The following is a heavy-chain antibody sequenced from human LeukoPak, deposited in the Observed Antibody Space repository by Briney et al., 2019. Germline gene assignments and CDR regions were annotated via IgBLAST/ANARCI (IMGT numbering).Heavy chain of an antibody. Sequence: SGTLSLTCAVYGGSFSDYYWSWIRQPPGKGLEWIGEINHSGNTNYNASLKSRATISVDTSRTQFSLKLSSVTAADTAVYYCARVNWNDVLFTWGPGTLVTVSS. D-gene: IGHD1-1*01. CDR1: GGSFSDYY. CDR2: INHSGNT. J-gene: IGHJ4*02. V-gene: IGHV4-34*01. CDR3: ARVNWNDVLFT.